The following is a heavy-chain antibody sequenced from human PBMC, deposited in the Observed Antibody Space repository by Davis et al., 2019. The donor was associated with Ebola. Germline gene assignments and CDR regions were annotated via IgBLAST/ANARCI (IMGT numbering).Heavy chain of an antibody. J-gene: IGHJ4*02. D-gene: IGHD6-13*01. V-gene: IGHV1-69*05. CDR3: ARDYLAAADY. CDR1: GGTFSSYA. Sequence: SVKVPCKASGGTFSSYAISWVRQAPGQGLEWMGGIIPIFGTANYAQKFQGRVTMTTDTSTSTAYMELRSLRSDDTAVYYCARDYLAAADYWGQGTLVTVSS. CDR2: IIPIFGTA.